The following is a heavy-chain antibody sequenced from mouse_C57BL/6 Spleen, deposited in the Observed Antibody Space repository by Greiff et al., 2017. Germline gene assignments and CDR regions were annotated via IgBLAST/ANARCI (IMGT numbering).Heavy chain of an antibody. CDR1: GYTFTDYY. CDR3: APFITTVVAFDY. V-gene: IGHV1-26*01. D-gene: IGHD1-1*01. J-gene: IGHJ2*01. CDR2: INPNNGGT. Sequence: EVQLQQSGPELVKPGASVKISCKASGYTFTDYYMNWVKQSDGKSLEWIGDINPNNGGTSYNQKFKGKATLTVDKSSSTAYMELRSLTSEDSAVXYCAPFITTVVAFDYWGQGTTLTVSS.